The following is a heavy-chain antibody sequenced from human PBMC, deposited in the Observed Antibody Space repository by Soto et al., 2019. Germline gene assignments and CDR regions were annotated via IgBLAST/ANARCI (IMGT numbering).Heavy chain of an antibody. Sequence: SPTLSLTCAISGDSVSSNSAAWNWIRQSPSRGLEWLGRTYYRSKWYNDYAVSVKSRITINPDTSKNQFSLQLNSVTPEDTAVYYCAKDQGEWLVQSYFDYWGQGTLVTVSS. CDR2: TYYRSKWYN. CDR3: AKDQGEWLVQSYFDY. CDR1: GDSVSSNSAA. V-gene: IGHV6-1*01. D-gene: IGHD6-19*01. J-gene: IGHJ4*02.